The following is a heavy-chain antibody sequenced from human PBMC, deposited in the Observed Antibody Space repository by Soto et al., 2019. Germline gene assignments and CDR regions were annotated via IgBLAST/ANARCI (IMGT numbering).Heavy chain of an antibody. Sequence: QVQLQESGPGLVKPSQTLSLTCTVSGGSISSGGYYWSWIRQHPGKGLEWIGYIYYSGSTYYNPSLKSRVTISVDTSKNQCSLKLSSVTAADTAGYYCARTYSSSSFCFDYWGQGTLVTVSS. CDR1: GGSISSGGYY. V-gene: IGHV4-31*03. D-gene: IGHD6-6*01. J-gene: IGHJ4*02. CDR2: IYYSGST. CDR3: ARTYSSSSFCFDY.